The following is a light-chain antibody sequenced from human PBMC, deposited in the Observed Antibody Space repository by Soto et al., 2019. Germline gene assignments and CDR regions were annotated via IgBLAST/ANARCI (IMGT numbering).Light chain of an antibody. CDR3: QHYGSLVLT. V-gene: IGKV3-20*01. CDR1: QRVSSTY. Sequence: IVLTQSPGTLSLSPGERATLSCRASQRVSSTYLAWYQQKPGQAPRLLFFGASSRATGIPDRFSGSGSGTDFTLTISRLEPEDFAVYYCQHYGSLVLTFGGGTKVEIK. J-gene: IGKJ4*01. CDR2: GAS.